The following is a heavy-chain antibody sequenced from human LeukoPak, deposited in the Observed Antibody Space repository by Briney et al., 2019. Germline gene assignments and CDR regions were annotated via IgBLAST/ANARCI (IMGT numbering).Heavy chain of an antibody. J-gene: IGHJ2*01. D-gene: IGHD6-25*01. Sequence: SETLSLTCTVSGSSISSYYWSWIRQPPGKGLEWIGYIYYSGSTNYNPSLKSRVTISVDTSKNQFSLKLSSVTAADTAVYYCARQGGGFWYFDLWGRGTLVTVSS. V-gene: IGHV4-59*08. CDR2: IYYSGST. CDR1: GSSISSYY. CDR3: ARQGGGFWYFDL.